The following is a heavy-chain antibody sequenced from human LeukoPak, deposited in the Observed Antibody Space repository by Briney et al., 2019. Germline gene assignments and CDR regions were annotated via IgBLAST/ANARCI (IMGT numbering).Heavy chain of an antibody. CDR3: AKDQGAASRDY. CDR1: GFTFSTYA. Sequence: GGSLRLSCTASGFTFSTYAMHWVRQAPGKGLEWVAVISYDGTNKYYADSMKGRFTISRGNSKNTLYLQMNSLRAEDTAVYYCAKDQGAASRDYWGQGTLVTVSS. D-gene: IGHD6-13*01. J-gene: IGHJ4*02. CDR2: ISYDGTNK. V-gene: IGHV3-30-3*01.